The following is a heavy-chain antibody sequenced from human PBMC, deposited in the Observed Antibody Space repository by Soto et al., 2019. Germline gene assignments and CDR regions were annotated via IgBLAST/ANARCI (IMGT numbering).Heavy chain of an antibody. Sequence: EVQLVESGGGLVQPGRSLRLSCVASGFTSDDYAMYWVRQAPGKGLEWVSGISWTSGNIHYADAVRGRFTISRDNAKNSLHLQMTSLGVEDTALYYCAKDAVARSYDNWIDSWGQGTLVIVSS. J-gene: IGHJ5*01. V-gene: IGHV3-9*02. D-gene: IGHD6-19*01. CDR1: GFTSDDYA. CDR2: ISWTSGNI. CDR3: AKDAVARSYDNWIDS.